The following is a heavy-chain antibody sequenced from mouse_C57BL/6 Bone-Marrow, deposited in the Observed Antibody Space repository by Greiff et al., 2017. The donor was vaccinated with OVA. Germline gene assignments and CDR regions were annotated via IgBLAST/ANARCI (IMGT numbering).Heavy chain of an antibody. CDR3: ARQSSYKDY. CDR1: GFTFSSYG. V-gene: IGHV5-6*01. J-gene: IGHJ2*01. Sequence: EVKVVESGGDLVKPGGSLKLSCAASGFTFSSYGMSWVRQTPDKRLEWVATISSGGSYTYYPDSVKGRFTISRDNAKNTLYLQMSSLKSEDTAMYYCARQSSYKDYWGQGTTLTVSS. D-gene: IGHD1-1*01. CDR2: ISSGGSYT.